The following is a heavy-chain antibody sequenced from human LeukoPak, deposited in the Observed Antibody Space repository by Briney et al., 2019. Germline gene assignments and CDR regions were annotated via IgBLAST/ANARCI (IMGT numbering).Heavy chain of an antibody. V-gene: IGHV3-66*01. CDR2: IYGGDRT. Sequence: GRSLSLSRAVSGFRVTNPYMSWVRQAPGNGLECVLFIYGGDRTYYADPVKARSTISRETSKNTVYLQMTSLRPEERAVFYLERDGEYSYGYGFDYWGQGTLVTVSS. D-gene: IGHD5-18*01. CDR1: GFRVTNPY. J-gene: IGHJ4*02. CDR3: ERDGEYSYGYGFDY.